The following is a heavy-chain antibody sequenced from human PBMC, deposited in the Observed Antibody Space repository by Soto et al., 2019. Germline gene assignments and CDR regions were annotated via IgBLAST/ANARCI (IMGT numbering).Heavy chain of an antibody. Sequence: GGSLRLSCAASGFTFSNAWMNWVRQAPGKGLEWVGRIKSKTDGGTTDYAAPVKGRFTISRDDSKNTLYLQMNSLKTEDTAVYYCTTGLPYDYLDGMDVWGQGTTVTVSS. J-gene: IGHJ6*02. CDR1: GFTFSNAW. D-gene: IGHD4-17*01. V-gene: IGHV3-15*07. CDR3: TTGLPYDYLDGMDV. CDR2: IKSKTDGGTT.